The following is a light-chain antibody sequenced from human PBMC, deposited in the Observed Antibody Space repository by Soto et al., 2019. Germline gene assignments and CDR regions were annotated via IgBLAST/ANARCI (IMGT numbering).Light chain of an antibody. CDR1: QSLLHSNGYNY. CDR3: MQRLHSSRT. V-gene: IGKV2-28*01. CDR2: LGT. J-gene: IGKJ3*01. Sequence: DIAMTQSPLSLPVTRGEPASISCRPRQSLLHSNGYNYLDWYLQKPGQSPQLLIYLGTNRAAGVPSKFRGIRSVTDFTLKITRVYAEDIGLYYCMQRLHSSRTVGRGTNAYSK.